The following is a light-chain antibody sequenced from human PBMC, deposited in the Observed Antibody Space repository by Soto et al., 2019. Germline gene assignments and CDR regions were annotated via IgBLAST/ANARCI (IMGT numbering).Light chain of an antibody. CDR3: SSYTSRTPLV. CDR2: DVS. V-gene: IGLV2-14*03. Sequence: QSALTQPASVSGSPGQSITISCTGTSSDVGGYNYVSWYQQHPGKAPKLMIYDVSNRPSGVSNRFSGSKSGNTASLTISGLQAEDGADYYCSSYTSRTPLVFGGGTKLTVL. J-gene: IGLJ2*01. CDR1: SSDVGGYNY.